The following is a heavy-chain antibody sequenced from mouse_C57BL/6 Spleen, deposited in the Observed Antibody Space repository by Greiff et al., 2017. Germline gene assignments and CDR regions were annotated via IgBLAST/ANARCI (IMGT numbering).Heavy chain of an antibody. J-gene: IGHJ2*01. Sequence: EVQGVESGGGLVQPGGSMKLSCAASGFTFSDAWMDWVRQSPEKGLEWVAEIRNKANNPATYYAESVKGRFTISRDDSTSSVYLQMRSLRAEDTGMYYCTGTVVAKNFDYWGQGTTLTVSA. CDR3: TGTVVAKNFDY. CDR2: IRNKANNPAT. CDR1: GFTFSDAW. D-gene: IGHD1-1*01. V-gene: IGHV6-6*01.